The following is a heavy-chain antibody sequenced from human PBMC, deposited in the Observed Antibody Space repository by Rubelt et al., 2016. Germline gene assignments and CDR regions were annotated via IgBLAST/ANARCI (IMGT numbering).Heavy chain of an antibody. CDR2: IHYSGST. J-gene: IGHJ4*02. CDR3: AGDRGDSTGRIDC. V-gene: IGHV4-39*02. Sequence: GKGLEWIGSIHYSGSTYYNPSLKSRVTISVDTSKNQFSLKVSSVTAADTAVYYCAGDRGDSTGRIDCWGQGTLVSVSS. D-gene: IGHD3-22*01.